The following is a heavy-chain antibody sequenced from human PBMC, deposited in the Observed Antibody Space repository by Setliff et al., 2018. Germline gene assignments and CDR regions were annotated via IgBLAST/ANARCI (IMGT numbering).Heavy chain of an antibody. D-gene: IGHD3-10*01. Sequence: ASVKVSCKTSGYTFTTYAISWTRQAPGQGLEWMGWINTNTGNPSYAQDFTGRFVFSLDTSVSTAYLQISSLKAEDTAVYYCARASRFGTIVYKGYYYMDVWGKGTTVTVSS. CDR3: ARASRFGTIVYKGYYYMDV. J-gene: IGHJ6*03. V-gene: IGHV7-4-1*02. CDR2: INTNTGNP. CDR1: GYTFTTYA.